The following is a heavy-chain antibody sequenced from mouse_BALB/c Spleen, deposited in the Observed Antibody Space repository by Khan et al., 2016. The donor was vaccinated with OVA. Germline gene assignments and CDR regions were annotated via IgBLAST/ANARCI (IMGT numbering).Heavy chain of an antibody. D-gene: IGHD3-3*01. V-gene: IGHV3-2*02. Sequence: EVQLQESGPGLVKPSLSLSLTCTVTGYSITSDYAWNWIRQFPGHKLEWMGYISYSGRTRYTPSLKSRISITRDTSKNQFFLQLNSVTTEDTATYFCGRGRAYWGQGTLVTVSA. CDR2: ISYSGRT. CDR1: GYSITSDYA. J-gene: IGHJ3*01. CDR3: GRGRAY.